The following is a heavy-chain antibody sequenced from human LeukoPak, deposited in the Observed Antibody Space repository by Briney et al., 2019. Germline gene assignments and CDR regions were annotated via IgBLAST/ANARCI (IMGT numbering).Heavy chain of an antibody. V-gene: IGHV3-23*01. CDR1: GFTFSSYA. CDR2: ISGSGGST. D-gene: IGHD3-16*02. Sequence: PGGSLRLSCAASGFTFSSYAMSWVRQAPGKGLEWVSAISGSGGSTYYADSVKGRFTISRDNSKNTLYLQMNSLRAEDTAVYYCARDRDYVWGSYRYWFDYWGQGTLVTVSS. J-gene: IGHJ4*02. CDR3: ARDRDYVWGSYRYWFDY.